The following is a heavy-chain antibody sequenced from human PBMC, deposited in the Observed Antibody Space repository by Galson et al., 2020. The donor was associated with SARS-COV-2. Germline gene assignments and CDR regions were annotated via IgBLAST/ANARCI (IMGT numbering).Heavy chain of an antibody. V-gene: IGHV3-23*01. CDR3: AKWGVASAGAYYYYGMDV. Sequence: TGGSLRLSCAASGLTFSSYAMSWVRQAPGKGLEWVSGISGSGDSTYYADSVKGRFTISRDSSKNTLYLQMNSLRAEDTAVYYCAKWGVASAGAYYYYGMDVWGQGTTVTVSS. CDR2: ISGSGDST. J-gene: IGHJ6*02. D-gene: IGHD6-13*01. CDR1: GLTFSSYA.